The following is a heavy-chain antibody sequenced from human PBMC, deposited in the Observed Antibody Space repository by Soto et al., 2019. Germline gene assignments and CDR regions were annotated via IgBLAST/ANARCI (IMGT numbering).Heavy chain of an antibody. CDR3: ARPSSDTAMVTDAFDI. CDR2: IYPGDSDT. D-gene: IGHD5-18*01. CDR1: GYSFTSYW. V-gene: IGHV5-51*01. Sequence: RGESLKISCKGSGYSFTSYWIGWVRQMPGKGLEWMGIIYPGDSDTRYSPSFQGQVTISADKSISTAYLQWSSLKASDTAMYYCARPSSDTAMVTDAFDIWGQGTMVTVSS. J-gene: IGHJ3*02.